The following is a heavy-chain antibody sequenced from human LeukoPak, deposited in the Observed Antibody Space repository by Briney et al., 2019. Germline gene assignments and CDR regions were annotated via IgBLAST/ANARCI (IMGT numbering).Heavy chain of an antibody. CDR3: AKERSGIPAAANY. V-gene: IGHV3-23*01. Sequence: GGSLRLSCAASGFTFSSYAMSWVRQAPGKGLEWVSAISGSGDGTYYADSVKGRFTISRDNSKNTLYLQMNSLRAEDTAVYYCAKERSGIPAAANYWGQGTLVTVSS. CDR1: GFTFSSYA. D-gene: IGHD6-13*01. J-gene: IGHJ4*02. CDR2: ISGSGDGT.